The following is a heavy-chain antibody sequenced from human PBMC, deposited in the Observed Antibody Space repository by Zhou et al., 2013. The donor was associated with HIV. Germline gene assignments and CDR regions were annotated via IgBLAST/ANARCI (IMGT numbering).Heavy chain of an antibody. CDR1: GYTFTGYY. V-gene: IGHV1-2*02. CDR3: ARVAGDTKNVVATIGGGFDY. D-gene: IGHD5-12*01. Sequence: QVQLVQSGAEVKKPGASVKVSCKASGYTFTGYYMHWVRQAPGQGLEWMGWINPNSGDTNYAQKFQGRVTMTTDTSISTAYMDLSRLRSDDTAVYYCARVAGDTKNVVATIGGGFDYWGPGEPWSPSPQ. CDR2: INPNSGDT. J-gene: IGHJ4*02.